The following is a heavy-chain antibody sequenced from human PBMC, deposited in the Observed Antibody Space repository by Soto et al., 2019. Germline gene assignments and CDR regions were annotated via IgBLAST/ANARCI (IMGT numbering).Heavy chain of an antibody. V-gene: IGHV4-4*07. J-gene: IGHJ6*02. D-gene: IGHD3-16*01. Sequence: QVQVQESGPGLVKPSETLSLTCTVSGGSISSYYVSWIRQSAGKGREWIGRIDTSGTTNYNPSLKSRVTMSVDASKSQFSLNLSSVTAADTAVYYCARGPRGYVYYHGMDVWGQGTTVTVSS. CDR3: ARGPRGYVYYHGMDV. CDR2: IDTSGTT. CDR1: GGSISSYY.